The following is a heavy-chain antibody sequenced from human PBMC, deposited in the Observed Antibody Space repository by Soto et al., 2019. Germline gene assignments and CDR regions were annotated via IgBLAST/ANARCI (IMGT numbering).Heavy chain of an antibody. V-gene: IGHV3-30-3*01. Sequence: QVQLVESGGGVVQPGRSLRLSCAASGFTFSSYAMNWVRQAPGKGLEWVAVISYDGSNKYYADSVKGRFTISRDKSKNTLYLQMNSLRAEDTAVYYCARARGGRYFDYWGQGTLVTVSS. J-gene: IGHJ4*02. D-gene: IGHD3-10*01. CDR2: ISYDGSNK. CDR3: ARARGGRYFDY. CDR1: GFTFSSYA.